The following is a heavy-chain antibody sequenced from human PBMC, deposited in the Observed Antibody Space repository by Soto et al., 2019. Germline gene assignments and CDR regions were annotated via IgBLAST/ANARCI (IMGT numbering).Heavy chain of an antibody. CDR2: IHFSGST. J-gene: IGHJ6*02. Sequence: QVQLREAGPGLVKPSQTLSLLCTVSGGSISSGGRYWTWIRQHQGKGLAWLGYIHFSGSTYSNPSLKSRRTITADTSNHQFSLELSSVTAADTAVYSCAGDLMYLKYYGLDVWGQGTTVTVSS. V-gene: IGHV4-31*03. CDR1: GGSISSGGRY. D-gene: IGHD2-2*01. CDR3: AGDLMYLKYYGLDV.